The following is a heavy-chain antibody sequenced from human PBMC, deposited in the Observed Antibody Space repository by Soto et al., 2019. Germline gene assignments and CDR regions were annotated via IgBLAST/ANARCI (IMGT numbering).Heavy chain of an antibody. CDR1: GYTFTSYG. J-gene: IGHJ5*02. CDR3: ARVAVVVAATGWFDP. CDR2: INAGNGNT. Sequence: ASVKVSCKASGYTFTSYGISWVRQAPGQGLEWMGWINAGNGNTKYSQKFQGRVTITRDTSASTAYMELSSLRSEDTAVYYCARVAVVVAATGWFDPWGQGTQVTVSS. V-gene: IGHV1-3*01. D-gene: IGHD2-15*01.